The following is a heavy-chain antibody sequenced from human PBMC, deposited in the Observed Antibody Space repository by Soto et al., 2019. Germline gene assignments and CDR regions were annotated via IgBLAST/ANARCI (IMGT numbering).Heavy chain of an antibody. J-gene: IGHJ4*02. CDR2: ISNSGGST. CDR1: GFTISSYG. D-gene: IGHD5-12*01. CDR3: AKDQYSGYSKTDFDY. V-gene: IGHV3-23*01. Sequence: GGPLRLSCAASGFTISSYGMSWVRQAPGKGLEWVSGISNSGGSTYYADSVKGRFTISRDNSKNTLYLQMNSLGAEDTAVYYYAKDQYSGYSKTDFDYWGQGTLVTVSS.